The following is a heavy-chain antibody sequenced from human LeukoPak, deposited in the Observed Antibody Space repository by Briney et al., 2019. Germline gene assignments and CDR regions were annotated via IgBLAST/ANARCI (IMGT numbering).Heavy chain of an antibody. V-gene: IGHV4-34*01. D-gene: IGHD3-3*01. CDR2: INHSGST. CDR1: GGSFSGYY. Sequence: SETLSLTCAVYGGSFSGYYWSWIRQPPGKGLEWIGEINHSGSTNYNPSLKSRVTISVDTSKNQFSLKLSSVTAADTAVYYCARGLSYYDFWSGYYTCWFDPWGQGTLVTVSS. CDR3: ARGLSYYDFWSGYYTCWFDP. J-gene: IGHJ5*02.